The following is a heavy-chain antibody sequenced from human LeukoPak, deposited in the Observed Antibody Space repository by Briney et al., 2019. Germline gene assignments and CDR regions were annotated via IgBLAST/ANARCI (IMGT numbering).Heavy chain of an antibody. D-gene: IGHD6-19*01. CDR1: GFTFSSHW. CDR3: ARGKFGSGWIFDY. J-gene: IGHJ4*02. Sequence: PGGSLRLSCAASGFTFSSHWMTRVRQAPGKGLECVANIEKDGSEEYYLDSVKGRFTISRDNAKDSLYLQMNSLRVEDTAVYFCARGKFGSGWIFDYWGQGTLVTVSS. CDR2: IEKDGSEE. V-gene: IGHV3-7*04.